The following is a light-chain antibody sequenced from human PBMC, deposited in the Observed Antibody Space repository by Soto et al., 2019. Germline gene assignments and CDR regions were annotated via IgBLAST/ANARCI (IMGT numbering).Light chain of an antibody. V-gene: IGKV1D-13*01. Sequence: AFPLTQSPSSLSASVGDRVTITCRASQAISDAIAWYQQAPGKAPQLLIFDASTLQSGVPSRFSGSGSGTDFTLTISSLQPEDFATYYCQQFRYSSTFGGGTKVEMK. CDR3: QQFRYSST. CDR1: QAISDA. J-gene: IGKJ4*01. CDR2: DAS.